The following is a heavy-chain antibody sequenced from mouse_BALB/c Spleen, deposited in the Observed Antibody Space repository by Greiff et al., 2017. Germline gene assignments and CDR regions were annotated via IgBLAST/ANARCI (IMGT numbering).Heavy chain of an antibody. CDR1: GFNIKDTY. D-gene: IGHD1-1*01. Sequence: EVKLQESGAELVKPGASVKLSCTASGFNIKDTYMHWVKQRPEQGLEWIGRIDPANGNTKYDPKFQGKATITADTSSNTAYLQLSSLTSEDTAVYYCARAYYYGSWFAYWGQGTLVTVSA. V-gene: IGHV14-3*02. CDR2: IDPANGNT. J-gene: IGHJ3*01. CDR3: ARAYYYGSWFAY.